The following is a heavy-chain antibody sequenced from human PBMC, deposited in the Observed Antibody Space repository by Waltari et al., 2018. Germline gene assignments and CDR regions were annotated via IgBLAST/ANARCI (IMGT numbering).Heavy chain of an antibody. CDR2: ITGSSSNI. D-gene: IGHD6-25*01. J-gene: IGHJ3*02. V-gene: IGHV3-21*01. Sequence: EVQLVESGGGLVRPGGSLRLSCAASGFTFSSYNMNWVRQAPGKGLEWVSSITGSSSNIYYADSVKRRFTISRDNARNSLSLQMSSLRDDDTAVYYCARARAGYLYAFDIWGQGTVLTVSS. CDR1: GFTFSSYN. CDR3: ARARAGYLYAFDI.